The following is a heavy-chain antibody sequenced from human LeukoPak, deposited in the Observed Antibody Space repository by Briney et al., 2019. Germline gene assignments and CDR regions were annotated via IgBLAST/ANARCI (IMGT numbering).Heavy chain of an antibody. CDR2: IYYSGST. CDR3: ARHPNTYYYDSSAYYSGTIDY. Sequence: SETLSLTCTVSGGSISSYYWSWIRQLPGNGLEWIGYIYYSGSTNYNPSLKSRVTISVDTSKNQFSLKLSSVTAADTAVYYCARHPNTYYYDSSAYYSGTIDYWGQGTLVTVSS. J-gene: IGHJ4*02. CDR1: GGSISSYY. V-gene: IGHV4-59*08. D-gene: IGHD3-22*01.